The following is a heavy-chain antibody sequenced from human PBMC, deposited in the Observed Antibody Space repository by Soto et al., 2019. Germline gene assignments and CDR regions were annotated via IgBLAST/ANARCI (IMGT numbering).Heavy chain of an antibody. D-gene: IGHD6-13*01. J-gene: IGHJ5*02. V-gene: IGHV4-39*01. CDR3: ARRRRQQLVYEWDWFDP. CDR2: IYYSGST. CDR1: GGSISSSSYY. Sequence: QLQLQESGPGLVKPSETLSLTCTVSGGSISSSSYYWGWIRQPPGKGLEWIGSIYYSGSTYYNPSLKSRVTISVDTSKNQFSLKLSSVTAADTAVYYCARRRRQQLVYEWDWFDPWGQGTLVTVSS.